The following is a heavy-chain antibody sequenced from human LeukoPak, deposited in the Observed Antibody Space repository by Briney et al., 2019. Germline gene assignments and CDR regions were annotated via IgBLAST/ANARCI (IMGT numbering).Heavy chain of an antibody. D-gene: IGHD4-23*01. CDR2: IYYSGST. CDR1: GGSISSGDYY. CDR3: ARDLLNEGNHLDY. V-gene: IGHV4-30-4*01. Sequence: PSETLSLACTVSGGSISSGDYYWSWIRQPPGKGLEWIGYIYYSGSTYYNPSLKSRVTISVDTSKNQFSLKLSSVTAADTAVYYCARDLLNEGNHLDYWGQGTLVTVSS. J-gene: IGHJ4*02.